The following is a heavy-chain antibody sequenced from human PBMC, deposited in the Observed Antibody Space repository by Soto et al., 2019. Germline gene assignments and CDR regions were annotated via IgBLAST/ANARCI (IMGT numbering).Heavy chain of an antibody. Sequence: WTWIRQAPGRGLEWVGYIHYSGSSNYNPSLKSRVTMSVDTSKNHFSLRLNSVTAGDTAVYYCARCVWNYNPDFNYGMDVWGQGTTVTVSS. J-gene: IGHJ6*02. CDR3: ARCVWNYNPDFNYGMDV. D-gene: IGHD1-7*01. CDR2: IHYSGSS. V-gene: IGHV4-61*03.